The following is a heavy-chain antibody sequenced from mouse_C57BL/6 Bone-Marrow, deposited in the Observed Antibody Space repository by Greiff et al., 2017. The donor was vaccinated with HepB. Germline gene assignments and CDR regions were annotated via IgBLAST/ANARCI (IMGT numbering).Heavy chain of an antibody. CDR3: ARIYYGNSMDY. V-gene: IGHV2-2*01. CDR2: IWSGGST. D-gene: IGHD2-1*01. Sequence: VQLQQSGPGLVQPSQSLSITCTVSGFSLTSYGVHWVRQSPGKGLEWLGVIWSGGSTDYNAAFISRLSIRKDNSKSQVFFKMNSLQADDTAIYYCARIYYGNSMDYWGQGTSVTVAS. CDR1: GFSLTSYG. J-gene: IGHJ4*01.